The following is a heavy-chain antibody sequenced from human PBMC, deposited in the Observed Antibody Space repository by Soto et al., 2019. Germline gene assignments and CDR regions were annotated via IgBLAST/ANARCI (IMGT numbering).Heavy chain of an antibody. Sequence: QVQLVQSGAEVKKPGASVKVSCKASGYTFTSYGISWVRQAPGQGLEWMGWISAYNGNANYAQKFQGRVTMTTDTSTSTAYMELGSLRSDDAAVYFRARDYGGNPYYYYYGMDVWGQGTTVTVSS. D-gene: IGHD4-17*01. J-gene: IGHJ6*02. CDR2: ISAYNGNA. CDR3: ARDYGGNPYYYYYGMDV. CDR1: GYTFTSYG. V-gene: IGHV1-18*04.